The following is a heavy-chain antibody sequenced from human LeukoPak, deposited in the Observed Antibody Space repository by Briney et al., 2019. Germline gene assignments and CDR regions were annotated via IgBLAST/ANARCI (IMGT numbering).Heavy chain of an antibody. D-gene: IGHD3-22*01. CDR3: ARFYYDSRGYWYYFDY. V-gene: IGHV4-59*08. J-gene: IGHJ4*02. CDR2: TSYSGST. Sequence: SETLSLTCTVSGGSISSYYWSWIRQPPGKGLEWIGYTSYSGSTSYDPSLKSRVTISGDSSKKQFSLKLSSVTAADTAVYYCARFYYDSRGYWYYFDYWGQGTLVTVSS. CDR1: GGSISSYY.